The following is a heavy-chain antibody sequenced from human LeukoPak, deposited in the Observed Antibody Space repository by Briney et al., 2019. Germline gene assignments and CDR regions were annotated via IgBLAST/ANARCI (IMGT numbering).Heavy chain of an antibody. J-gene: IGHJ4*02. CDR1: GFTVSSNY. CDR3: ARGEIVYTV. Sequence: VGSLRLSCAASGFTVSSNYMKWVRQAPGKGLEWVSVIYSGAATYYADSVKGRFTISRDNSKNTLYLQMHSLRAEDTAVYYCARGEIVYTVWGQGTLVTVSS. D-gene: IGHD3-16*01. V-gene: IGHV3-53*01. CDR2: IYSGAAT.